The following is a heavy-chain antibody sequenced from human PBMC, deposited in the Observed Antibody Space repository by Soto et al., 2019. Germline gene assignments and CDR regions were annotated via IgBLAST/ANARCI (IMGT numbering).Heavy chain of an antibody. J-gene: IGHJ4*02. Sequence: LRLSCAASGFTFSSYAMSWVRQAPGKGLEWVSAISGSGGSTYYADSVKGRFTISRDNSKNTLYLQMNSLRAEDTAVYYCAKVRVGCSSTSCYGFDYWGQGTLVTVSS. D-gene: IGHD2-2*01. V-gene: IGHV3-23*01. CDR1: GFTFSSYA. CDR3: AKVRVGCSSTSCYGFDY. CDR2: ISGSGGST.